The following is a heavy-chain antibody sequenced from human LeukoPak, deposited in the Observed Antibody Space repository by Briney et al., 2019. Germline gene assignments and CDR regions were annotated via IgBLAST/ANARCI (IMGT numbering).Heavy chain of an antibody. J-gene: IGHJ4*02. Sequence: GGSLRLSCAASGFTFSSYGMHWVRQAPGKGLEWVAVIWYDGSNKYYADSVKGRFTISRDNSKNTLYLQMNSLRAEDTAVYYCARGDSDYYGSGSYPFDYWGQGTLVTVSS. V-gene: IGHV3-33*01. CDR2: IWYDGSNK. D-gene: IGHD3-10*01. CDR1: GFTFSSYG. CDR3: ARGDSDYYGSGSYPFDY.